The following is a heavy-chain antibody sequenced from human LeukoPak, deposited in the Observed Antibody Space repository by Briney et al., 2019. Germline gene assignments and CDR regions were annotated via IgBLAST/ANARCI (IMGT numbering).Heavy chain of an antibody. V-gene: IGHV3-74*01. CDR3: ARGGFGVLWGAFDI. CDR2: INTDGSST. D-gene: IGHD3-10*01. Sequence: PGGSLRLSYAASEFTFSSYWMHWVRQAPGKGLVWVSRINTDGSSTSYADSVKGRFTISRDNAKNTLYLQMNSLRAEDTAVYYCARGGFGVLWGAFDIWGQGTMVTVSS. CDR1: EFTFSSYW. J-gene: IGHJ3*02.